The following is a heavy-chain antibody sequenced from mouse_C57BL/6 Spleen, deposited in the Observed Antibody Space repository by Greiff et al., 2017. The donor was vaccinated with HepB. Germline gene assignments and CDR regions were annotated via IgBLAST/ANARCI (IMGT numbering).Heavy chain of an antibody. CDR1: GFTFSNYW. D-gene: IGHD2-2*01. V-gene: IGHV6-3*01. Sequence: EVKVEESGGGLVQPGGSMKLSCVASGFTFSNYWMNWVRQSPEKGLEWVAQIRLKSDNYATHYAESVKGRFTISRDDSKSSVYLQMHNLRAEDTGIYYCTGLWLRRDGYYFDYWGQGTTLTVSS. J-gene: IGHJ2*01. CDR3: TGLWLRRDGYYFDY. CDR2: IRLKSDNYAT.